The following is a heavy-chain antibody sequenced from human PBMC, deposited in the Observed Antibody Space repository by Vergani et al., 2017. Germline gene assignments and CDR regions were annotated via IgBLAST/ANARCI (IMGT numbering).Heavy chain of an antibody. D-gene: IGHD3-10*01. CDR3: ARVQLGSYYGMDV. Sequence: EVQLVESGGGLVKPGGSLRLSCAASGFTFSSYSMNWVRQAPGKGLEWVSSISSSSSYIYYADSVKGRFTISRDNAKNSLYLQMNSLRAEDTAVYYCARVQLGSYYGMDVWGQGTTVTVSS. J-gene: IGHJ6*02. CDR2: ISSSSSYI. V-gene: IGHV3-21*01. CDR1: GFTFSSYS.